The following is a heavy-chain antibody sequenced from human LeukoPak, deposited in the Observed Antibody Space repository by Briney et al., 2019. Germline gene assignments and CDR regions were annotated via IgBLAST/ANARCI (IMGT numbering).Heavy chain of an antibody. CDR3: ARSSGGSSYHN. D-gene: IGHD2-15*01. CDR2: INHSGST. V-gene: IGHV4-34*01. J-gene: IGHJ4*02. CDR1: GGSFSGYY. Sequence: SETLSLTCAVYGGSFSGYYWSWIRQPPGKGLEWIGEINHSGSTNYNPSLKSRVTISVDTSKNQFSLKLSSATAADTAVYYCARSSGGSSYHNWGQGTLVTVSS.